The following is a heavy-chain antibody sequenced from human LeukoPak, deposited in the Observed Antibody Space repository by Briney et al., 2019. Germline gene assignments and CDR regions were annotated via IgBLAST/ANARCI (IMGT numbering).Heavy chain of an antibody. Sequence: GESLKIFCSGSGYSLKSFRIVWAPQIPGKGVGGVVIIYPCDSDSKYSPAFQGKVSISADKAISTAYLQWSSLKASDTAMYDCASATVGDYGYYYYGMDVWGQGTTVTVSS. D-gene: IGHD4-17*01. CDR3: ASATVGDYGYYYYGMDV. CDR2: IYPCDSDS. CDR1: GYSLKSFR. J-gene: IGHJ6*02. V-gene: IGHV5-51*01.